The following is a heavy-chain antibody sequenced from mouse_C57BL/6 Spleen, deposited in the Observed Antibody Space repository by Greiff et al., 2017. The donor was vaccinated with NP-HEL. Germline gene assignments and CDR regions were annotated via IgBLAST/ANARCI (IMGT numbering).Heavy chain of an antibody. CDR1: GFSLTSYA. CDR3: ARNGVYYDYDGFAY. CDR2: IWTGGGT. D-gene: IGHD2-4*01. Sequence: VQRVESGPGLVAPSQSLSITCTVSGFSLTSYAISWVRQPPGKGLEWLGVIWTGGGTNYNSALKSRLSISKDNSKSQVFLKMNSLQTDDTARYYCARNGVYYDYDGFAYWGQGTLVTVSA. J-gene: IGHJ3*01. V-gene: IGHV2-9-1*01.